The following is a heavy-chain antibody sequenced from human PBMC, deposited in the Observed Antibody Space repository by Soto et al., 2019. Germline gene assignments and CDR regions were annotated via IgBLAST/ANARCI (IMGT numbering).Heavy chain of an antibody. V-gene: IGHV1-18*04. D-gene: IGHD1-26*01. Sequence: ASVKVSCKASGYTLTGYYMHWVRQAPGQGLEWMGWISAYNGNTNYAQKLQGRVTMTTDTSTSTAYMELRSLRSDDTAVYYCARANEWELNRYWGQGTLVTSPQ. CDR1: GYTLTGYY. J-gene: IGHJ4*02. CDR3: ARANEWELNRY. CDR2: ISAYNGNT.